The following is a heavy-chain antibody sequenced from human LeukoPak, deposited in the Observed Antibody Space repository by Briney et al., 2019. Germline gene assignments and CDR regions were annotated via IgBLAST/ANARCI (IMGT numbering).Heavy chain of an antibody. J-gene: IGHJ6*02. D-gene: IGHD5-18*01. CDR1: GFTVSSNY. Sequence: RGSLRLSCAASGFTVSSNYMSWVRQAPGKGLEWVSVIYSGGSTYYADSVKGRFTISRDNSKNTLYLQMNSLRAEDTAVYYCASARHGYSYGFYGMDVWGQGTTVTVSS. V-gene: IGHV3-66*01. CDR3: ASARHGYSYGFYGMDV. CDR2: IYSGGST.